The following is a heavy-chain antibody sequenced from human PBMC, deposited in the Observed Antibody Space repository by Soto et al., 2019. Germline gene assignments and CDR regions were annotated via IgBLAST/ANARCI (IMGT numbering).Heavy chain of an antibody. V-gene: IGHV1-69*13. Sequence: GASVKVSCKASGGTFSSYAISRVRQAPGQGLEWMGGIIPIFGTANYAQKFQGRVTITADESTSTAYMELSSLRSEDTAVYYCARDKLAYGGNDAFDIWGQGTMVTVSS. CDR2: IIPIFGTA. CDR3: ARDKLAYGGNDAFDI. J-gene: IGHJ3*02. D-gene: IGHD4-17*01. CDR1: GGTFSSYA.